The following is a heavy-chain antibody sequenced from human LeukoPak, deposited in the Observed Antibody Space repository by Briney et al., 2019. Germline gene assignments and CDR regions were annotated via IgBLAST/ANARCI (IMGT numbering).Heavy chain of an antibody. CDR1: GFTFSSYA. V-gene: IGHV3-30-3*01. CDR3: AKSKYQLPESWFDP. J-gene: IGHJ5*02. CDR2: ISYDGTNQ. D-gene: IGHD2-2*01. Sequence: GRSLRLSCAASGFTFSSYAMHWVRQAPGKGLEWVAVISYDGTNQYYANSVKGRFTISRDNSKNTLHLQMNSLRAEDTAVYYCAKSKYQLPESWFDPWGQGTLVTVSS.